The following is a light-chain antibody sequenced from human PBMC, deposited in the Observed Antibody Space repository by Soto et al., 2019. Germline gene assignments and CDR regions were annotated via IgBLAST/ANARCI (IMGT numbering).Light chain of an antibody. J-gene: IGLJ1*01. Sequence: QSALTQPASVSGSPGQSITISCTGTSRDVGGYDYVSWYQQVPGNAPKLIIYDVSIRPSGISNRFSGPKSGNTASLTISGLQAEDQADYYCSSYTSSNTNVFGTGTKVTVL. CDR3: SSYTSSNTNV. CDR1: SRDVGGYDY. CDR2: DVS. V-gene: IGLV2-14*01.